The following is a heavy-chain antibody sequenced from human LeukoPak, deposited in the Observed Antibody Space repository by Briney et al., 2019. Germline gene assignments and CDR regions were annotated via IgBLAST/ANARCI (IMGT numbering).Heavy chain of an antibody. CDR3: AKFSGWPTNYFDY. D-gene: IGHD6-19*01. J-gene: IGHJ4*02. V-gene: IGHV3-23*01. Sequence: PGGSLRLSCVASGFTFSTYVMSWVRQAPGKGLVWVAGFVSSGVSANYADSVKGRFTISRDNTKNTLYLQMNSLSAEDTAVYYCAKFSGWPTNYFDYWGQGTLVTVSS. CDR2: FVSSGVSA. CDR1: GFTFSTYV.